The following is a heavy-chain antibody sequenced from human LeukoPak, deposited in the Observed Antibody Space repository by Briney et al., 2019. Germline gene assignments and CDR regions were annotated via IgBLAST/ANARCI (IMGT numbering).Heavy chain of an antibody. CDR3: ARDPPGIRVPGV. CDR2: LYSGGTT. J-gene: IGHJ4*02. Sequence: GESLKISCAASGITVSSNYMTWVRQAPGKGLEWVSVLYSGGTTYYADSVKGRFTISRDNSKNTLYLQMDSLRVEDTAVYYRARDPPGIRVPGVWGQGTRVTVSS. V-gene: IGHV3-53*01. D-gene: IGHD6-19*01. CDR1: GITVSSNY.